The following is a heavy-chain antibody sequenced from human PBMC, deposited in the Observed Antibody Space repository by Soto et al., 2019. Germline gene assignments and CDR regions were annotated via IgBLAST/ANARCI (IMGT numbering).Heavy chain of an antibody. Sequence: QVQLQESGPGLVKPSETLSLTCTVSGGSISSYYWSWIRQPPRKGLEWIGYIYYSGSTNYNPSLKSRLTISVDTSKNQFSLKLSSVTAADTAVYHCARDFSNIAAAGSRNYYYYGMDVWGQGTTVTVSS. J-gene: IGHJ6*02. V-gene: IGHV4-59*01. CDR1: GGSISSYY. CDR3: ARDFSNIAAAGSRNYYYYGMDV. CDR2: IYYSGST. D-gene: IGHD6-13*01.